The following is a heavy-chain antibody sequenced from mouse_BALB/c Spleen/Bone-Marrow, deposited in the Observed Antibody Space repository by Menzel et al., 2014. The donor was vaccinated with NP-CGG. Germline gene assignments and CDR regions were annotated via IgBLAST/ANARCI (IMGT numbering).Heavy chain of an antibody. Sequence: VQVVESGAKLVRPGVSVKISCKGSGYTFTDHATHWVKRSHAKSLEWIGLISGYYGDAIYNQKFKGKATMTVDKSSSTAYMELARLTSEDSAIYYCARSGKVRNAMDYWGQGTSVTVS. CDR2: ISGYYGDA. CDR3: ARSGKVRNAMDY. CDR1: GYTFTDHA. V-gene: IGHV1S137*01. D-gene: IGHD2-14*01. J-gene: IGHJ4*01.